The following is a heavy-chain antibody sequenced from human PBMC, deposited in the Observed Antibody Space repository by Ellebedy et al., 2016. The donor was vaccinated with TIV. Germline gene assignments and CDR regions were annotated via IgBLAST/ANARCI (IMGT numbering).Heavy chain of an antibody. CDR3: ARANLYPGRIAAPLDY. Sequence: SVKVSCXASGGTFSSYAISWVRQAPGQGLEWMGGIIPIFGTANYAQKFQGRVTITADKSTSTAYMELSSLRSEDTAVYYCARANLYPGRIAAPLDYWGQGTLVTVSS. D-gene: IGHD6-6*01. CDR2: IIPIFGTA. CDR1: GGTFSSYA. J-gene: IGHJ4*02. V-gene: IGHV1-69*06.